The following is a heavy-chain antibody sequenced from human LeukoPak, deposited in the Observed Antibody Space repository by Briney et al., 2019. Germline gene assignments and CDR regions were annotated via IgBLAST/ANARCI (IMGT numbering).Heavy chain of an antibody. V-gene: IGHV1-69*04. Sequence: SVKVSCKAPGGTFSSYTISWVRQAPGQGLEWMGRIIPILGIANYAQKFQGRVTITADKSTSTAYMELSSLRSEDTAVYCCARDPRIKDHSSGYDDYWGQGTLVTVSS. D-gene: IGHD3-22*01. CDR2: IIPILGIA. CDR3: ARDPRIKDHSSGYDDY. J-gene: IGHJ4*02. CDR1: GGTFSSYT.